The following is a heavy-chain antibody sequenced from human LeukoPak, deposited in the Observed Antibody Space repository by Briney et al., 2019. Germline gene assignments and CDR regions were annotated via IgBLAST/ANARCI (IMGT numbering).Heavy chain of an antibody. CDR3: ARSVSVAGAFDI. D-gene: IGHD6-19*01. CDR2: ISSSGSTI. Sequence: GGSLRLSCAASGFTFSSYAMSWVRQAPGKGLEWVSYISSSGSTIYYADSVKGRFTISRDNAKNSLYLQMNSLRAEDTAVYYCARSVSVAGAFDIWGQGTMVTVSS. CDR1: GFTFSSYA. J-gene: IGHJ3*02. V-gene: IGHV3-48*03.